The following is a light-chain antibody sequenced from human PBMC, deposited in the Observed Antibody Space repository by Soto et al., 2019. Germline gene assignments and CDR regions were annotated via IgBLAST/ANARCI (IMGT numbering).Light chain of an antibody. J-gene: IGKJ1*01. CDR1: QSVSGNF. Sequence: EIVLTPCPGTLSLSPVARATLSCWGSQSVSGNFLAWYQVKPGQAPRLVVYGASTRASGFPARFSGSGSGTDFTLTISSLEPEDFAMYYCQVYNSSPWTFGQGTKVDIK. V-gene: IGKV3-20*01. CDR2: GAS. CDR3: QVYNSSPWT.